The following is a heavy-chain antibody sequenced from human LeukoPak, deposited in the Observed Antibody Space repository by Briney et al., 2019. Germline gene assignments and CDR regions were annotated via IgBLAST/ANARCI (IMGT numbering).Heavy chain of an antibody. V-gene: IGHV5-51*01. CDR3: ARVTLTGYYAFDY. CDR2: IYPGDSDT. CDR1: GYSFTSYW. D-gene: IGHD3-9*01. J-gene: IGHJ4*02. Sequence: GESLKISCKGSGYSFTSYWIGWVRQMPGKGLEWMGIIYPGDSDTRYSPSFQGQVTISADKSINTAYLQWSSLRAEDTAVYYCARVTLTGYYAFDYWGQGTLVTVSS.